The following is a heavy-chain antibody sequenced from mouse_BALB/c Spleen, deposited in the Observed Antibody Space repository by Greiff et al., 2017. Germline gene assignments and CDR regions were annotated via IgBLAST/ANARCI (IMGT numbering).Heavy chain of an antibody. Sequence: VQLQQSGAELAKPGASVKMSCKASGYTFTSYWMHWVKQRPGQGLEWIGYITPSTGYTEYNQKFKDKATLTADKSSSTAYMQLSSLTSEDSAVYYCARSAPLGRAFAYWGQGTLVTVSA. D-gene: IGHD4-1*01. CDR3: ARSAPLGRAFAY. J-gene: IGHJ3*01. V-gene: IGHV1-7*01. CDR2: ITPSTGYT. CDR1: GYTFTSYW.